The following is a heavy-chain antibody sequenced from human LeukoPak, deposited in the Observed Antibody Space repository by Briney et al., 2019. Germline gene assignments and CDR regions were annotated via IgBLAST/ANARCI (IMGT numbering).Heavy chain of an antibody. CDR2: IWSDATEK. D-gene: IGHD4-11*01. CDR3: AKDAQRGFDYSNSLEY. J-gene: IGHJ4*02. V-gene: IGHV3-33*06. CDR1: GFTFSSYS. Sequence: GGSLRLSCAASGFTFSSYSMNWVRQAPGKGLEWVAVIWSDATEKYYGDAVKGRFTISRDNSRNTLYLQMNSLRVEDTAVYYCAKDAQRGFDYSNSLEYWGQGTLVTVSS.